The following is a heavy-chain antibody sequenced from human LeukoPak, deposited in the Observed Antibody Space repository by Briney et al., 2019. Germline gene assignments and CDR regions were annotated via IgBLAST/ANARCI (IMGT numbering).Heavy chain of an antibody. J-gene: IGHJ4*02. D-gene: IGHD2-8*02. V-gene: IGHV4-34*01. CDR3: ARGLTEFDY. CDR2: INHSGST. Sequence: SETLSLTCAVYGGSFSGYYWSWIRQPPGKGLEWIGEINHSGSTNYNPSLKSRVTISVDTSKNQFSLKLSSVTAADTAVYYCARGLTEFDYWGQGTLVTVPS. CDR1: GGSFSGYY.